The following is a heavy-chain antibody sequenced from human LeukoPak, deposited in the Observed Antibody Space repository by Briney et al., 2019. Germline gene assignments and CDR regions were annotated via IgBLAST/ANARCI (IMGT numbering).Heavy chain of an antibody. D-gene: IGHD3-3*01. CDR1: GGSISSYY. CDR3: ARAGVDFWRAKNWFDP. CDR2: INHSGST. Sequence: SETLSLTCTVSGGSISSYYWSWIRQPPGKGLEWIGEINHSGSTNYNPSPKSRVTISVDTSKNQFSLKLSSVTAADTAVYYCARAGVDFWRAKNWFDPWGQGTLVTVSS. J-gene: IGHJ5*02. V-gene: IGHV4-34*01.